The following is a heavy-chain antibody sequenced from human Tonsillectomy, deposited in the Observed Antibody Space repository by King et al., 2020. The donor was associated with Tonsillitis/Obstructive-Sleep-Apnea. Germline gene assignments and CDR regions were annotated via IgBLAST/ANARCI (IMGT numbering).Heavy chain of an antibody. D-gene: IGHD1-7*01. CDR3: ARQGNWNYAFDI. J-gene: IGHJ3*02. Sequence: QLQESGPGLVKPSETLSLTCTVSGGSISSSSYYWGWIRQPPGQGLEWIGSIYYSGSTYYNPSLKSRVTISVDTSKNQFSLKLSSVTAADTAVYYCARQGNWNYAFDIWGQGTMVTVSS. CDR1: GGSISSSSYY. V-gene: IGHV4-39*01. CDR2: IYYSGST.